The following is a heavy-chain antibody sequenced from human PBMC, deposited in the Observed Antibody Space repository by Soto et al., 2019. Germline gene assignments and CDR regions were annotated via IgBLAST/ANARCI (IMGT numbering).Heavy chain of an antibody. Sequence: ASVKVSCKASGYTFTSYYMHWVRQAPGQGLEWMGIINPIGGSTSYAQKFQGRVTMTRDTSTSTVYMELSSLRSEDTAVYYCARADYGEVSYYYGMDVWGQGTTVTVSS. V-gene: IGHV1-46*01. CDR2: INPIGGST. J-gene: IGHJ6*02. D-gene: IGHD4-17*01. CDR1: GYTFTSYY. CDR3: ARADYGEVSYYYGMDV.